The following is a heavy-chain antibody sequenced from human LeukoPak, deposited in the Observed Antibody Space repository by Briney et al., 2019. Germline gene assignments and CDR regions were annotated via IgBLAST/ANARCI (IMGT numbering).Heavy chain of an antibody. CDR3: AKGGWYQYYFDY. CDR2: ISGSGGST. D-gene: IGHD6-19*01. CDR1: GFTFSSYA. J-gene: IGHJ4*02. Sequence: GGSLRLSCAVSGFTFSSYAMSWVRQAPGKGLEWVSAISGSGGSTYYADSVKGRFTISRDNSKNTLYLQMNSLRAEDTAVYYCAKGGWYQYYFDYWGQGTLVTVSS. V-gene: IGHV3-23*01.